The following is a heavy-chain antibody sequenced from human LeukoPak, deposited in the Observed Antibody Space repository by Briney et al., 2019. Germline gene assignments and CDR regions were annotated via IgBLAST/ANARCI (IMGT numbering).Heavy chain of an antibody. J-gene: IGHJ6*03. V-gene: IGHV3-48*04. Sequence: GGSLRLSCAASGFTFSSYSMNWVRQAPGKGLEWVSYISDSVSTIYYADAVKGRFTISRDNAKNSLYLQMNSLRAEDTAVYYCAREGYYGSGSLTYYYYYYMDVWGKGTTVTVSS. D-gene: IGHD3-10*01. CDR2: ISDSVSTI. CDR3: AREGYYGSGSLTYYYYYYMDV. CDR1: GFTFSSYS.